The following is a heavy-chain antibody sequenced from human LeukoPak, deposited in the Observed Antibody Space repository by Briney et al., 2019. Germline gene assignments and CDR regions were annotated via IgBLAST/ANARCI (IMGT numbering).Heavy chain of an antibody. J-gene: IGHJ6*03. CDR1: GGSISSGDYS. V-gene: IGHV4-30-4*08. Sequence: KPSETLSLTCTVSGGSISSGDYSWSWIRQPPGKGLEWIGYLYFSRNTDYNPSLKSRVTISADTSKNQFSLKLSSVTAADTAVYYCARGWHWNLPYMDVWGKGTTVTISS. CDR3: ARGWHWNLPYMDV. D-gene: IGHD1-1*01. CDR2: LYFSRNT.